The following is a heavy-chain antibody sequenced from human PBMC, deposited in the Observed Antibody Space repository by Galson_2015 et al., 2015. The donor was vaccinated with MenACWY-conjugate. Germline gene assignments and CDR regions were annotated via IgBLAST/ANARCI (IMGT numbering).Heavy chain of an antibody. V-gene: IGHV2-5*02. J-gene: IGHJ4*02. CDR1: GFSLRTSGVG. D-gene: IGHD4-11*01. CDR3: AHADYAHSNFDY. CDR2: IYWDDDK. Sequence: PALVKPTQTLTLPCTFSGFSLRTSGVGVGWIRQPPGKALEWLALIYWDDDKRYSPSLKSRLTITKDTSKNQVVLTMTNMDPVDTGTYYCAHADYAHSNFDYWGQGSLVTVSS.